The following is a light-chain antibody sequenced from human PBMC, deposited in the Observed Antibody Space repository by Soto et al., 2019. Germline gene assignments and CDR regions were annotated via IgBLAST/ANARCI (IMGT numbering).Light chain of an antibody. CDR1: QSVSGN. CDR2: GAS. CDR3: QQYNNWAPLT. Sequence: EIVMTQSPATLSVSPGERATLSCRASQSVSGNLAWYQQKPGQAPRLLIYGASTRATGIPARFSGSGSGTEFTLTISSLQSEDFAVYYCQQYNNWAPLTFGQGTRLEIK. J-gene: IGKJ5*01. V-gene: IGKV3-15*01.